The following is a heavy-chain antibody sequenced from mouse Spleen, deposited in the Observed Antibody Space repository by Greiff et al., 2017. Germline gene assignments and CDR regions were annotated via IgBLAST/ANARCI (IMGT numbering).Heavy chain of an antibody. CDR2: IYPRDGST. CDR1: GYTFTSYD. V-gene: IGHV1-85*01. J-gene: IGHJ3*01. Sequence: QVQLKQSGPELVKPGASVKLSCKASGYTFTSYDINWVKQRPGQGLEWIGWIYPRDGSTKYNEKFKGKATLSVDTSSSTAYMELHSQTSEDSAVYYCTRSLFAYWGEGTLVTVSA. CDR3: TRSLFAY.